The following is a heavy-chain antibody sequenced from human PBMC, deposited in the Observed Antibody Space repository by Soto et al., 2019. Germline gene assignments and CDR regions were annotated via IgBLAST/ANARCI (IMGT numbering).Heavy chain of an antibody. CDR3: AKLSCTSSTCYFPGWFDH. J-gene: IGHJ5*02. Sequence: PSETLSLTCTVSGDSISGGASFWSWIRQPPGKGLEWIANVYYSGSSYYNPSLKSRLTISVDTTKNQFSLQLKSMTAADTAVYYCAKLSCTSSTCYFPGWFDHWGQGILVTVSS. CDR2: VYYSGSS. D-gene: IGHD2-2*01. CDR1: GDSISGGASF. V-gene: IGHV4-31*03.